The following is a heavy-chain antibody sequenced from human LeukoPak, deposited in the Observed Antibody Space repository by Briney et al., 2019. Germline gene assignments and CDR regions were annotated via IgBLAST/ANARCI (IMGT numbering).Heavy chain of an antibody. CDR3: ARGKSGYSP. V-gene: IGHV1-2*02. CDR1: GYTFTENY. CDR2: INPHTGAA. J-gene: IGHJ4*02. D-gene: IGHD3-22*01. Sequence: ASVKLSCKVSGYTFTENYINWVRQTPGRGLEWIGLINPHTGAANYTQTFQGRVTLTRDKSSSTAYMHLNSLRSDDTAVYYCARGKSGYSPWGQGTPVTVSS.